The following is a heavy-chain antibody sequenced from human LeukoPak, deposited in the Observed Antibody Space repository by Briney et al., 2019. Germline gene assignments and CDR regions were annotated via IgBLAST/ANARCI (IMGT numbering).Heavy chain of an antibody. J-gene: IGHJ3*02. CDR3: ASQVLEMTAMYAFDI. Sequence: SETLSLTCTASGGSIRSSSYYWGWIRQPPGKGLEWIGSIYYDGSPYYNPSLKSRVTISVDTSKNQFSLKVRSVTAADTAVYYCASQVLEMTAMYAFDIWGQGTIVTVSS. CDR1: GGSIRSSSYY. V-gene: IGHV4-39*01. CDR2: IYYDGSP. D-gene: IGHD5-24*01.